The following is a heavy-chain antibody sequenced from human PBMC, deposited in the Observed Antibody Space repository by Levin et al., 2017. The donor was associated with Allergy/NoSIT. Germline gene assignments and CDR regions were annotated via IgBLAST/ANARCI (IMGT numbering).Heavy chain of an antibody. CDR1: GGSISSGGYS. V-gene: IGHV4-30-2*01. J-gene: IGHJ4*02. CDR3: ARVAGYSYGYYFED. CDR2: IYLSGST. D-gene: IGHD5-18*01. Sequence: TASETLSLTCAVSGGSISSGGYSWSWIRQPPGKGLEWIGNIYLSGSTYYNPSLKSRVTISVDRSKNQFSLNLSSVTAADTAVYYCARVAGYSYGYYFEDWGQGTLGTVSS.